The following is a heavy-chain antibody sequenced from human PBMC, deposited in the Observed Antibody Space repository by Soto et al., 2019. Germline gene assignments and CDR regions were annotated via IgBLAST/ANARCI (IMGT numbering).Heavy chain of an antibody. Sequence: GGSLRLSCAVSGFNFNNYGINWVRQAPGKGLEWVSSVSKSDYTYYSDSVKGRFTISRDNAKNSVSLQMNTLRAEDTAVYYCAREDSIIIPAVSDFWGQGTLVTVSS. CDR1: GFNFNNYG. CDR2: VSKSDYT. CDR3: AREDSIIIPAVSDF. J-gene: IGHJ4*02. V-gene: IGHV3-21*01. D-gene: IGHD2-2*01.